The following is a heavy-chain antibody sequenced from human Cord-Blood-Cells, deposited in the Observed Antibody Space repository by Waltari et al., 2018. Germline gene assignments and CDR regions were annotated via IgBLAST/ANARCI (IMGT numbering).Heavy chain of an antibody. V-gene: IGHV2-5*05. CDR2: IYWDDDK. J-gene: IGHJ6*02. CDR1: GFPLSTSSVG. Sequence: QIPLKESAPTLVTPTQTLPLTCPFPGFPLSTSSVGLGWIRQPLGKALEWRALIYWDDDKLYGPSRKSRLTITKDTAKNQVVLTMTNMDPVDTATYYCAHTSNLFYYYYGMDVWGQGTTVTVSS. CDR3: AHTSNLFYYYYGMDV. D-gene: IGHD4-4*01.